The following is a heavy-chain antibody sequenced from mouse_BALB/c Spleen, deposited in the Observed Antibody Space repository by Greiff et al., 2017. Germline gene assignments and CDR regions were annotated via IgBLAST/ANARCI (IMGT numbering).Heavy chain of an antibody. J-gene: IGHJ2*01. CDR3: ASGYYGFDY. CDR2: INPSTGYT. Sequence: QVQLQQSGAELAKPGASVKMSCKASGYTFTSYWMHWVKQRPGQGLEWIGYINPSTGYTEYNQKFKDKATLTADKSSSTAYMQLSSLTSEDSAVYYCASGYYGFDYWGQGTTLTVSS. D-gene: IGHD1-1*01. CDR1: GYTFTSYW. V-gene: IGHV1-7*01.